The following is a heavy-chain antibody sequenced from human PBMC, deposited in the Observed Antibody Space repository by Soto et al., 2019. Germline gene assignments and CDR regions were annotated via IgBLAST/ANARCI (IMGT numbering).Heavy chain of an antibody. CDR1: GFTFSSYS. V-gene: IGHV3-21*01. CDR2: ISSSSSYI. Sequence: PGGSLRLSCAASGFTFSSYSMNWGRQAPGKGLEWVSSISSSSSYIYYADSVKGRFTISRDNAKNSLYLQMNSLRAEDTAVYYCERDPTYYYDSSGYYGSYWGQGTLVTVSS. D-gene: IGHD3-22*01. CDR3: ERDPTYYYDSSGYYGSY. J-gene: IGHJ4*02.